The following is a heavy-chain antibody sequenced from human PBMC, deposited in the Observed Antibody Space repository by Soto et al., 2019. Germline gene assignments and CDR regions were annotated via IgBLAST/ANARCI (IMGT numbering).Heavy chain of an antibody. J-gene: IGHJ4*02. V-gene: IGHV3-74*01. Sequence: GESLKISCAASGFTFSGYWMHWVRQVPGKGLVWVSRIKSDGSITSYADSVKGRFTISRDNAKNTLYLQIDSLRAEDTAVYYCARGDYFDYWGQGTLVTVSS. CDR3: ARGDYFDY. CDR1: GFTFSGYW. CDR2: IKSDGSIT.